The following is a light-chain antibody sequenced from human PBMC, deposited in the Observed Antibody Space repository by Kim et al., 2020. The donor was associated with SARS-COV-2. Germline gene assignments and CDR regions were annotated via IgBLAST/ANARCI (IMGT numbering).Light chain of an antibody. Sequence: VAPGQTATITYIGYKLGIIFGCWYKQKAGQPPLLVIYQDSKRPAGIPEPFAGSKSGNTATLTIRGTQAMDQADYFCQAWDRSTGVFGGGTQLTVL. V-gene: IGLV3-1*01. CDR1: KLGIIF. CDR3: QAWDRSTGV. CDR2: QDS. J-gene: IGLJ2*01.